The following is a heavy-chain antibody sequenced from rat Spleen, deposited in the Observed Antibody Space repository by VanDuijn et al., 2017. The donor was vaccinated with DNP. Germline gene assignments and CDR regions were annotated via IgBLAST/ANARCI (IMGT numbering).Heavy chain of an antibody. V-gene: IGHV5-20*01. J-gene: IGHJ2*01. CDR2: IRYDGGTT. CDR3: SKDITRFNYGPNLFDN. Sequence: EVQLVESGGDLVQPGRSLKLFCAASGFTFSDYYMAWIRQAPTKGLEWVAYIRYDGGTTKYGDSVKDRFTISRDNAKNTLYLQMNSLRSEDMATYYCSKDITRFNYGPNLFDNWGQGVMVTVSS. D-gene: IGHD1-3*01. CDR1: GFTFSDYY.